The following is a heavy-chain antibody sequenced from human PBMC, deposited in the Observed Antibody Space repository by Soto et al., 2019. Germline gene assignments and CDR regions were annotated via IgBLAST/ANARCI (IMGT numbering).Heavy chain of an antibody. D-gene: IGHD2-21*01. CDR1: GFTFSIYA. CDR2: IGGGGGGT. CDR3: AKIYGAELGPRANLEWFDA. Sequence: GGSLRLSCAASGFTFSIYAVSWVRQAPGKGLEWVSTIGGGGGGTSYADFVRGRFTSSRDNSKSTVYLELNNLSAEDTAVYHCAKIYGAELGPRANLEWFDAWGQGAVVTVCS. J-gene: IGHJ5*02. V-gene: IGHV3-23*01.